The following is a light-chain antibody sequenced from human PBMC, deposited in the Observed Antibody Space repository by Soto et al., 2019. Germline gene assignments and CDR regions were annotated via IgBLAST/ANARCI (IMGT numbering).Light chain of an antibody. J-gene: IGKJ1*01. CDR1: QSVGSDY. CDR3: QQYGSSSWT. V-gene: IGKV3-20*01. Sequence: EIVLTQSPATLSVSPGERATLSCRASQSVGSDYLAWYQQKPGQAPRLLIYGASSRATGIPDRFSGSGSGTDFTLTISRLEPEDFAVYYCQQYGSSSWTFGQGTKVDIK. CDR2: GAS.